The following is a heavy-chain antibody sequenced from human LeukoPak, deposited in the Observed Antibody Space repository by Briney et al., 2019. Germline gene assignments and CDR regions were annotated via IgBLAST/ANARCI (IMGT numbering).Heavy chain of an antibody. CDR1: GGTFSSYA. CDR2: IIPILGIA. J-gene: IGHJ1*01. Sequence: GASVKVSCKASGGTFSSYAISWVRQAPGQGLEWMGRIIPILGIANYAQKFQGRVTITADKSTSTAYMELSSLGSDDTAVYYCAGGSSTAWSPAEYLQHWGQGTLVTVSS. CDR3: AGGSSTAWSPAEYLQH. V-gene: IGHV1-69*04. D-gene: IGHD2-2*01.